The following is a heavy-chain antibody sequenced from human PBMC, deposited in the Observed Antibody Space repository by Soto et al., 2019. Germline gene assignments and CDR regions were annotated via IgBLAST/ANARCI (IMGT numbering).Heavy chain of an antibody. D-gene: IGHD4-4*01. CDR2: ISGRGIST. J-gene: IGHJ6*02. CDR1: GFTFSTYP. CDR3: AKPPVITACYYYYEMDV. Sequence: VGSLRLSCAASGFTFSTYPMNWVRQAPGKGLEWVSGISGRGISTYYADSVKGRFTISRDNSKNTVFLQMNSLRAEDTAVYYCAKPPVITACYYYYEMDVWGQGNTVTVSS. V-gene: IGHV3-23*01.